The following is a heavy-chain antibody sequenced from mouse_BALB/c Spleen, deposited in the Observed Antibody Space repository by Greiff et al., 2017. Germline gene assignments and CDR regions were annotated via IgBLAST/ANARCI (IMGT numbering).Heavy chain of an antibody. CDR2: ISSGGST. J-gene: IGHJ2*01. CDR1: GFTFSSYA. CDR3: EKFITTAQDFDY. D-gene: IGHD1-2*01. V-gene: IGHV5-6-5*01. Sequence: EVQVVESGGGLVKPGGSLKLSCAASGFTFSSYAMSWVRQTPEKRLEWVASISSGGSTYYPDSVKGRFTISRDNARNILYMQMSSLRSEDTAMYYCEKFITTAQDFDYWGQGTTLTVSS.